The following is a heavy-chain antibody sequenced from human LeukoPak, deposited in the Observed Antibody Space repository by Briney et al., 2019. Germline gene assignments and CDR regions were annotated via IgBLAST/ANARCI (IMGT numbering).Heavy chain of an antibody. CDR3: ARRYYGSGSYFRGAFDI. D-gene: IGHD3-10*01. J-gene: IGHJ3*02. CDR1: GGSFSGYY. CDR2: INHSGST. V-gene: IGHV4-34*01. Sequence: SETLSLTCAVYGGSFSGYYWSWLRQPPGKGLEWIGEINHSGSTNYNPSLKSRVTISVDTSKNQFSLKLSSVTAADTAVYYCARRYYGSGSYFRGAFDIWGQGTMVTVSS.